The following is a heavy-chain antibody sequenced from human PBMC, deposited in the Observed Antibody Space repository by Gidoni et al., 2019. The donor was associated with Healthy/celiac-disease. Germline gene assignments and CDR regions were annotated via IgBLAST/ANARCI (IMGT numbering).Heavy chain of an antibody. Sequence: QVQLVESGGRLVQPGGSLRLACAASGLHFSTYAMNWVRQAPGKGLEWVAFISYDGSNKYYADSVKGRFTISRDNSKNTLYLQMNSLRAEDTAVYYCARDLSGLESYFDYWGQGTLVTVSS. J-gene: IGHJ4*02. CDR3: ARDLSGLESYFDY. D-gene: IGHD5-12*01. CDR2: ISYDGSNK. V-gene: IGHV3-30*04. CDR1: GLHFSTYA.